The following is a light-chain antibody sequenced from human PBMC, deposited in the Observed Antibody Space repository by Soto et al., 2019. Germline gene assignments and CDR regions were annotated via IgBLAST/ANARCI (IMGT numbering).Light chain of an antibody. CDR1: SSKIGAGYD. Sequence: QSVLTQPPSVSGAPGQRVTISCTGSSSKIGAGYDVHWYQQFPGTAPKLLIYGNNNRPSGVPDRFSGSKSGTSASLAITGLQAEDEADYYCQSYDSSLSVYVVFGGGTKLTVL. J-gene: IGLJ2*01. V-gene: IGLV1-40*01. CDR3: QSYDSSLSVYVV. CDR2: GNN.